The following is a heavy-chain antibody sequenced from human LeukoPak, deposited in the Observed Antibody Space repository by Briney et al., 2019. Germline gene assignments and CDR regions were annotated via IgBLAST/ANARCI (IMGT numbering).Heavy chain of an antibody. Sequence: SGGSLRLSCAASGLNFRAYGMSWVRQAPGKGLEWVSTISGSGDSTYHADSVKGRFTISRDNSKNTLSLQMNSLSAEDTAVYFCARDYFGSGTYYPYQYYGMDVWGQGTTVTVSS. J-gene: IGHJ6*02. CDR1: GLNFRAYG. CDR3: ARDYFGSGTYYPYQYYGMDV. D-gene: IGHD3-10*01. CDR2: ISGSGDST. V-gene: IGHV3-23*01.